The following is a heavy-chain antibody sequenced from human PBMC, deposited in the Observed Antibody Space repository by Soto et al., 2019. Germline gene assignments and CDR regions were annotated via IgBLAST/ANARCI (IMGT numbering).Heavy chain of an antibody. D-gene: IGHD6-19*01. Sequence: SETLSLGCTVSGGSISSSSDDGCWIRQPAGKGLEWIGRIYHSGYTNPNSSLKSRLTMSVDTSKNQFFLRLSSVTAADTAVYYCARVAGAKFDFWGQGILVTVSS. CDR3: ARVAGAKFDF. J-gene: IGHJ4*02. CDR2: IYHSGYT. V-gene: IGHV4-61*02. CDR1: GGSISSSSDD.